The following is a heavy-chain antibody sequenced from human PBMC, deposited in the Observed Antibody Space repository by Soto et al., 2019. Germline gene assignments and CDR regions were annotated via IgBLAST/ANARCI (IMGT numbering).Heavy chain of an antibody. V-gene: IGHV1-46*01. Sequence: RASVKVSCKAPGYTFTSYYMHWVRQAPGQGLEWMGIINPSGGSTSYAQKFQGRVTMTRDTSTSTVYMELSSLRSEDTAVYYCARDDNYYDSSGYYHGFDLWGQGTLVTVSS. CDR1: GYTFTSYY. D-gene: IGHD3-22*01. CDR3: ARDDNYYDSSGYYHGFDL. CDR2: INPSGGST. J-gene: IGHJ5*02.